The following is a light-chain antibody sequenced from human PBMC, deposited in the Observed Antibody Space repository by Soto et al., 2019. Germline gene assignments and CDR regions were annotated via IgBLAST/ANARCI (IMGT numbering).Light chain of an antibody. CDR1: QSVSSSY. V-gene: IGKV3-20*01. CDR3: QQYDSFVFT. CDR2: GAS. J-gene: IGKJ3*01. Sequence: EIVSTQSPGTLSLSPGERATLSCRASQSVSSSYLAWYQQKPDQAPRLLIYGASRRATGIPDRFGGSGSGTDFALTISRLEPEAFAVYYCQQYDSFVFTFGTGTKVDIK.